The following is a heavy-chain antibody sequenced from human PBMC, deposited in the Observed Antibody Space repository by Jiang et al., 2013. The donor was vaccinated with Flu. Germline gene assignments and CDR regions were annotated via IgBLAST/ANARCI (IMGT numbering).Heavy chain of an antibody. Sequence: KPTQTLTLTCTFSGFSLTTTGVGVGWIRQPPGKALEWLALLYWDDYKLYSPSLNNRLTITKDTSKNQVVLTMTNMDPVDTATYYCAHKMVSTGTRLDVYFDYWGQGTLTHRLL. J-gene: IGHJ4*02. V-gene: IGHV2-5*02. D-gene: IGHD2-8*02. CDR1: GFSLTTTGVG. CDR3: AHKMVSTGTRLDVYFDY. CDR2: LYWDDYK.